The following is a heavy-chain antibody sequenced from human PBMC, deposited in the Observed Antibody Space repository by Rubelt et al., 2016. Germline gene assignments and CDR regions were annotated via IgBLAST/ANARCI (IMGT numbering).Heavy chain of an antibody. CDR1: GFTFDDYA. CDR3: AKGILRWSVGYGMDV. J-gene: IGHJ6*02. CDR2: ISWNSGSI. V-gene: IGHV3-9*01. D-gene: IGHD4-23*01. Sequence: EVQLVESGGGLVQPGRSLRLSCAASGFTFDDYAMHWVRQAPGKGLEWVSGISWNSGSIGYADSVKGRFTISRDNAKNSLYLQTNSLRAEDTALYYCAKGILRWSVGYGMDVWGQGTTVTVSS.